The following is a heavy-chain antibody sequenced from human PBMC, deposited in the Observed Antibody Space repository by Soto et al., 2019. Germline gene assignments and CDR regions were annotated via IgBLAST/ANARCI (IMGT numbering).Heavy chain of an antibody. V-gene: IGHV3-23*01. CDR2: IGGSGGNR. J-gene: IGHJ4*02. D-gene: IGHD4-4*01. Sequence: DVQLLESGGGLVQPGGSLRLSCAASGFTFNAYAMPWVRQAPGKGLEWVSAIGGSGGNRYYAGSVRGRFTISRDNSKDTGDLQMNSLRVEDTAVYYCARVASDYINSVDHWGQGILVSVSS. CDR1: GFTFNAYA. CDR3: ARVASDYINSVDH.